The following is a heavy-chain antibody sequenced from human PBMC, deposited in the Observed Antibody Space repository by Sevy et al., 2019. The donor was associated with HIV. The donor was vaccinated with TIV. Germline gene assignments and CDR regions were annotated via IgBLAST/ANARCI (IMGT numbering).Heavy chain of an antibody. J-gene: IGHJ4*02. CDR3: ARRYCSGGSCYFDY. V-gene: IGHV3-48*02. D-gene: IGHD2-15*01. Sequence: GGSLRLSCAASGFTFSTYSMNWVRQAPGKGLEWVSYISSGSSTIYHADSVKGRFTMSSDNAKNSLYLQMNSLRDEDTAVYYCARRYCSGGSCYFDYWGQGTLVTVSS. CDR2: ISSGSSTI. CDR1: GFTFSTYS.